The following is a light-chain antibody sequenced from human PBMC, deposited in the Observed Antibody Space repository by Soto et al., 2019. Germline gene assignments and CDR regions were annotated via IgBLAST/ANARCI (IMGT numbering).Light chain of an antibody. V-gene: IGKV1-39*01. CDR1: QSISNY. J-gene: IGKJ4*01. CDR2: AAS. CDR3: QQSYGTPLT. Sequence: DIQMTQSPSTLSASVGDRVTITCRASQSISNYLNWYQHKPGKVPKLLIYAASSLQSGFPTRFSGSGSGTDFTLTINSLQPEDFATYYCQQSYGTPLTFGGGTKIEIK.